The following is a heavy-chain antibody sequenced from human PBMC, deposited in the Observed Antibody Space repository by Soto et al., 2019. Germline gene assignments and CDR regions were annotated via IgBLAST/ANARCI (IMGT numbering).Heavy chain of an antibody. V-gene: IGHV4-34*01. CDR1: GGSFSGYY. Sequence: SETLSLTCAVYGGSFSGYYWSWIRQPPGKGLEWIGEIDHSGSTNYNPSLKSRVTISVDTSKNQFSLKLSSVTAADTAVYYCARGRSSSWPRKNYYYYMDVWGKGTTVTVSS. CDR3: ARGRSSSWPRKNYYYYMDV. D-gene: IGHD6-6*01. CDR2: IDHSGST. J-gene: IGHJ6*03.